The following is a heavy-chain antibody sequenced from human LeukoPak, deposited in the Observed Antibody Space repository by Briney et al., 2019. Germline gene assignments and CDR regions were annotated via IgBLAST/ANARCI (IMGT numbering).Heavy chain of an antibody. J-gene: IGHJ4*02. CDR3: ARTGYSSGWYYFDY. CDR1: GGSFSGYY. D-gene: IGHD6-19*01. V-gene: IGHV4-34*01. Sequence: SETLSLTCAVYGGSFSGYYRSWIRQPPGKGLEWIGEINHSGSTNYNPSLKSRVTISVDTSKNQFSLKLSSVTAADTAVYYCARTGYSSGWYYFDYWGQGTLVTVSS. CDR2: INHSGST.